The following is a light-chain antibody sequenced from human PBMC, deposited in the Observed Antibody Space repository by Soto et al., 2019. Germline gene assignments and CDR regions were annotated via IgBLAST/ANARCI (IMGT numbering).Light chain of an antibody. V-gene: IGKV1-39*01. CDR2: AAT. Sequence: DIQMTQSPSSLSASVGDRVTITCRASQSISTYLNWYQQKPGKAPRLLIFAATRLQRGVPSRFTGSGSGTDFTLTINSLQPEDFASYYCQQSYTTLMWTFGQGTK. CDR3: QQSYTTLMWT. J-gene: IGKJ1*01. CDR1: QSISTY.